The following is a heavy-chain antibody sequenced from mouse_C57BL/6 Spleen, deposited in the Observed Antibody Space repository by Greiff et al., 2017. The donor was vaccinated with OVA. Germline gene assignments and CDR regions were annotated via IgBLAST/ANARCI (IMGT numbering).Heavy chain of an antibody. Sequence: EVQLVESGGDLVKPGGSLKLSCAASGFTFSSYGMSWVRQTPDKRLEWVATISSGGSYTYYPDSVKGRFTIARDNAKNTLYLQMSSLKSEDTAMYYCARHRDYDYDGFAYWGQGTLVTVSA. CDR1: GFTFSSYG. D-gene: IGHD2-4*01. CDR3: ARHRDYDYDGFAY. V-gene: IGHV5-6*01. CDR2: ISSGGSYT. J-gene: IGHJ3*01.